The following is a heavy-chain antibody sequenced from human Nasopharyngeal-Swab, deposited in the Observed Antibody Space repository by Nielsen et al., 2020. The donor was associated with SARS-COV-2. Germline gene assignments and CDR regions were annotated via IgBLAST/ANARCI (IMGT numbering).Heavy chain of an antibody. J-gene: IGHJ6*02. CDR3: ARDQRRDYDFWSGYYERTGYGMDV. V-gene: IGHV3-21*01. D-gene: IGHD3-3*01. Sequence: VRQAPGKGLERVSSISSSSSYIYYADSVKGRFTISRDNAKNSLYLQMNSLRAEDTAVYYCARDQRRDYDFWSGYYERTGYGMDVWGQGTTVTVSS. CDR2: ISSSSSYI.